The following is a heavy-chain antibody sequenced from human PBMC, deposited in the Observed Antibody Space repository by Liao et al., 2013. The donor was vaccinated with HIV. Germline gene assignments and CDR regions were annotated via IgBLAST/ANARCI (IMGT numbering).Heavy chain of an antibody. CDR2: IYTSGST. J-gene: IGHJ3*02. CDR3: ARSDDFWSGYSSDAFDI. CDR1: GGSISSYY. D-gene: IGHD3-3*01. V-gene: IGHV4-4*07. Sequence: QVQLQESGPGLVKPSETLSLTCSVSGGSISSYYWSWIRQPAGKGLEWIGRIYTSGSTNYNPSLKSRVTMSVDTSKNQFSLKLSSVTAADTAVYYCARSDDFWSGYSSDAFDIWGQGTMVTVSS.